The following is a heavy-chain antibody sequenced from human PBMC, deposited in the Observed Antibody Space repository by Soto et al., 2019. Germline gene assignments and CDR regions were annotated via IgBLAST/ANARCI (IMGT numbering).Heavy chain of an antibody. V-gene: IGHV3-33*01. CDR2: IWYDGSNK. Sequence: QVQLVESGGGVVQPGRSLRLSCAASGFTFSSYGMHWVRQAPGKGLEWVAVIWYDGSNKYYADSVKGRFTISRDNSKNTLYLQMNSLRAEDTAVYYCARGPYDYNWFDPWGQGTLVTVSS. D-gene: IGHD5-12*01. J-gene: IGHJ5*02. CDR3: ARGPYDYNWFDP. CDR1: GFTFSSYG.